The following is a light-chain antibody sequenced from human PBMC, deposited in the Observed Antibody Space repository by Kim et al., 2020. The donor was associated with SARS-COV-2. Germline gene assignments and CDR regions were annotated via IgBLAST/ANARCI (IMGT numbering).Light chain of an antibody. CDR3: ETWDSNTWV. J-gene: IGLJ3*02. CDR2: LEGSGSY. Sequence: QLVLTQSSSASASLGSSVKLTCTLSSGHSSYIIAWHQQQPGKAPRYLMKLEGSGSYNKGSGVPDRFSGSSSGADRYLTISNLQSEDEDDYYCETWDSNTWVFGGGTQLTVL. CDR1: SGHSSYI. V-gene: IGLV4-60*03.